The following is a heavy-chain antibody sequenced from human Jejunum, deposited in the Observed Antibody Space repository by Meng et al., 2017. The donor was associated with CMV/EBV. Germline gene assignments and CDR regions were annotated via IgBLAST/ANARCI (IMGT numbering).Heavy chain of an antibody. D-gene: IGHD2-21*01. CDR2: INTNTGNP. Sequence: QVQLVQSASDFPKPGASVKVSCKASGYTFTNYAMTWLRQAPGQGLEWMGWINTNTGNPTYAQAFTGRFVFSLDTSVSTAYLQISSLMAEDTAVYYCARGRDCITRRCYSDYWGQGTLVTVSS. CDR3: ARGRDCITRRCYSDY. V-gene: IGHV7-4-1*02. CDR1: GYTFTNYA. J-gene: IGHJ4*02.